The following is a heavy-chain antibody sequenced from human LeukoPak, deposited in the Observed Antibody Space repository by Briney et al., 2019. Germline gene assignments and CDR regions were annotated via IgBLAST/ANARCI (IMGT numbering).Heavy chain of an antibody. CDR1: GGSISSYY. D-gene: IGHD3-22*01. CDR2: IFYSGTT. Sequence: SETLSLTCTVSGGSISSYYWSWIRQPAGKGLEWIGFIFYSGTTNYNPSLKSRVTISVDTSKNQFSLKLSSVTAADTAVYYCARGGWNKFDYWGQGTLVTVSS. J-gene: IGHJ4*02. V-gene: IGHV4-59*01. CDR3: ARGGWNKFDY.